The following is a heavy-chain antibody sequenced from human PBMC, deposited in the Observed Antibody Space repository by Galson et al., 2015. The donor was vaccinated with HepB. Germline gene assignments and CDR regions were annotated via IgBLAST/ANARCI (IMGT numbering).Heavy chain of an antibody. CDR2: ISRSSKVI. J-gene: IGHJ5*02. V-gene: IGHV3-48*02. CDR1: GFMFSDYR. D-gene: IGHD2-21*01. CDR3: VRDGGDSYNWFDL. Sequence: SLRLSCAASGFMFSDYRMNWVRQAPGKGLEWISYISRSSKVIHYADSVKGRFTISRDNAKNSLYLQMDSLRDGDTAVYYCVRDGGDSYNWFDLWGQGTLVTVSS.